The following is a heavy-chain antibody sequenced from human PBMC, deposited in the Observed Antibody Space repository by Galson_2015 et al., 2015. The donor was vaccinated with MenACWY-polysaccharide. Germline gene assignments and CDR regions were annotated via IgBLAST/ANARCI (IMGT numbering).Heavy chain of an antibody. J-gene: IGHJ3*02. CDR2: ISSSSSTI. CDR1: GFTFSSYS. CDR3: ASRKPTFLNAFDI. V-gene: IGHV3-48*01. D-gene: IGHD3-16*01. Sequence: SLRLSCAASGFTFSSYSMNWVRQAPGKGLEWVSYISSSSSTIYYADSVKGRFTISRDNAKNSLYLQMNSLRAEDTAVYYCASRKPTFLNAFDIWGQGTMVTVSS.